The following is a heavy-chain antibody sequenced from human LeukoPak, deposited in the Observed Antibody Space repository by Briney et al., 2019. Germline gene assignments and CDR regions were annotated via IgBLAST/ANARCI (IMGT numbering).Heavy chain of an antibody. D-gene: IGHD2-15*01. Sequence: KTSETLSLTCTVSGGSISGSSYYWGWIRQPPGKGLEWIGSIYYSGSTYYNPSLKSRVIISVDTSKNQFSLKLSSVTAADTAVYYCARGILDCSGGSCYGGEFDYWGQGTLVTVSS. CDR3: ARGILDCSGGSCYGGEFDY. CDR2: IYYSGST. J-gene: IGHJ4*02. CDR1: GGSISGSSYY. V-gene: IGHV4-39*07.